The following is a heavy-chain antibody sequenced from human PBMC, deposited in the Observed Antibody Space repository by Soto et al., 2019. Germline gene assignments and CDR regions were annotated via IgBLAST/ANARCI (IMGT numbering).Heavy chain of an antibody. CDR2: ISGYNGNT. J-gene: IGHJ4*02. V-gene: IGHV1-18*01. CDR3: ARDTTYSSAWNFDY. CDR1: GYTLSNYA. Sequence: QVQLVQSGAEVKKPGASVKVSCKASGYTLSNYAITWVRQAPGQGLEWMGWISGYNGNTNYAQKLQGRVTMTTDTSTSTVYMELRSLRSDDTAVYYCARDTTYSSAWNFDYWGQGTLVTVSS. D-gene: IGHD6-19*01.